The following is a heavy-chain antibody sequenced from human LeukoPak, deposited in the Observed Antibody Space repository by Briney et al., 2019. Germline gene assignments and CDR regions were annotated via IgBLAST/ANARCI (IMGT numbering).Heavy chain of an antibody. CDR2: IYYSGST. Sequence: SETLSLTCTVSGGSISSYYWSWIRQPPGKGLEWIGYIYYSGSTNYNPSLKSRVTISVDTSKNQFSLKLSSVTAADTAVYYCARAGDYYYGSGSYRLFDYWGQGTLVTVSS. J-gene: IGHJ4*02. V-gene: IGHV4-59*01. CDR1: GGSISSYY. CDR3: ARAGDYYYGSGSYRLFDY. D-gene: IGHD3-10*01.